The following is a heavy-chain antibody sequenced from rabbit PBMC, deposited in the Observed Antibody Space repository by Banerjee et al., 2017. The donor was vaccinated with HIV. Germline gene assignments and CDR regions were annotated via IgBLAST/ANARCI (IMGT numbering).Heavy chain of an antibody. CDR3: ARGYDGSFKL. CDR1: GIDFSSSYW. D-gene: IGHD4-2*01. V-gene: IGHV1S45*01. J-gene: IGHJ4*01. CDR2: IVTGDGST. Sequence: QEQLKETGGGLVQPGGSLTLSCTASGIDFSSSYWICWVRQAPGKGLEWIGCIVTGDGSTYYASWAKGRFTISKTSSTTVTLQLNSLTAADTATYFCARGYDGSFKLWGPGTLVTVS.